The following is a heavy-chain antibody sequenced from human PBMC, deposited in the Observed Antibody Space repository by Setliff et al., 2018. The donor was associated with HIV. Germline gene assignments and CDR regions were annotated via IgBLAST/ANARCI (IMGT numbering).Heavy chain of an antibody. CDR1: GGSISSGGYY. V-gene: IGHV4-31*03. J-gene: IGHJ4*02. CDR2: IYYSGST. CDR3: ARERSLITVRRYFDN. Sequence: SETLSLTCTVSGGSISSGGYYWSWIRQHPGKGLEWIGYIYYSGSTYYNPSLKSRVTISVDTSKNQFSLKLNSVTAADTAVYYCARERSLITVRRYFDNWGQGTLVTVSS. D-gene: IGHD6-6*01.